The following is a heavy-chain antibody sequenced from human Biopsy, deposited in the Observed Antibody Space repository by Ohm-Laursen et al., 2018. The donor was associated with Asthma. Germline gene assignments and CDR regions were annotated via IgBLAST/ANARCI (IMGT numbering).Heavy chain of an antibody. D-gene: IGHD3-9*01. J-gene: IGHJ3*01. Sequence: ASVKVSCKTSGYTFIHFAIHWVRQAPGQRLEWMGWINAGDGNTKHSQKFQGRVTITRDTSASTAYMDLRSLQSEDTAMYYCARTYYDFLTGQVNDAFALWGQGTMVTVSS. CDR2: INAGDGNT. V-gene: IGHV1-3*01. CDR3: ARTYYDFLTGQVNDAFAL. CDR1: GYTFIHFA.